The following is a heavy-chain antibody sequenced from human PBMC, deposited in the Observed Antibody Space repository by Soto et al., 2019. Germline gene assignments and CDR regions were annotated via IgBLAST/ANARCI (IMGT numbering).Heavy chain of an antibody. V-gene: IGHV4-30-4*01. Sequence: SETLSLTCTDSGGSISSGDYYWSWIRQPPGKGLEWIGYIYYSGSTYYNPSLKSRVTISVDTSKNQFSLKLSSVTAADTAVYYCARFILSGYYFDYWGQGTLVTVSS. CDR2: IYYSGST. CDR1: GGSISSGDYY. D-gene: IGHD3-22*01. CDR3: ARFILSGYYFDY. J-gene: IGHJ4*02.